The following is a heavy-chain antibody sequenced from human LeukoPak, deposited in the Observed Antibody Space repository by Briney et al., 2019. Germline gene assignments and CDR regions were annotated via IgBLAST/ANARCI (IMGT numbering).Heavy chain of an antibody. CDR2: ISGSGGST. V-gene: IGHV3-23*01. CDR1: GFTFSSYA. J-gene: IGHJ4*02. Sequence: GGSLRLSCAASGFTFSSYAMSWVRQAPGKGLEWVSAISGSGGSTYYADSVKGRFTISRDNSKNTLYLQMNSLRAEDTAVYYCAKDRAITMIVVVLAHFDYWGQGTLVTVSS. D-gene: IGHD3-22*01. CDR3: AKDRAITMIVVVLAHFDY.